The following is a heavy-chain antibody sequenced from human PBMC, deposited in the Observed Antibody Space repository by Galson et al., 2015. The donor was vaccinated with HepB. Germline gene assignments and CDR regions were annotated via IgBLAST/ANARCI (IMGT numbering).Heavy chain of an antibody. Sequence: SLRLSCAASGFSFSDYYMSWIRQAPGKGLEWLSYISSNTIYTNYADPVKGRFTVSRDNVKNSISLQMNRLSVEDTAIYYCARVADADYGDHSHFDSWGQGTLVTVSS. D-gene: IGHD4-17*01. CDR1: GFSFSDYY. V-gene: IGHV3-11*06. J-gene: IGHJ4*02. CDR2: ISSNTIYT. CDR3: ARVADADYGDHSHFDS.